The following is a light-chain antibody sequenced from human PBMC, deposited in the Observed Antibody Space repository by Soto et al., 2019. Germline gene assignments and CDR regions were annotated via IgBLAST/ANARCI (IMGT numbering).Light chain of an antibody. CDR1: QSISSW. CDR3: QQYNPYSPWT. Sequence: DIQMTQSPSTLSASVGDRVTITCRASQSISSWLAWYQQKPGKAPNLLIYKASSLESGVPSRFSGSGSGTEFTLTISGLQPDDFATYYCQQYNPYSPWTFGQGTKVDI. J-gene: IGKJ1*01. CDR2: KAS. V-gene: IGKV1-5*03.